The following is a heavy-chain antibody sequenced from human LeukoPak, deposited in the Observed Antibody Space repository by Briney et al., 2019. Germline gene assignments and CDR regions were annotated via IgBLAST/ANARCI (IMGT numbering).Heavy chain of an antibody. CDR2: ISAYNGNT. CDR3: ATDLKRSSSWSREGMDV. CDR1: GYTFTSYG. Sequence: ASVKVSCKASGYTFTSYGISWVRQAPGQGLEWMGWISAYNGNTNYAQKLQGRVTMTTDASTSTAYMELSSLRSEDTSVYYCATDLKRSSSWSREGMDVWGQGTTVTVSS. J-gene: IGHJ6*02. V-gene: IGHV1-18*01. D-gene: IGHD6-13*01.